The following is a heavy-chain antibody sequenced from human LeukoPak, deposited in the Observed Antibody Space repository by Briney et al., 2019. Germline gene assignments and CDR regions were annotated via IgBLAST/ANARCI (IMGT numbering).Heavy chain of an antibody. D-gene: IGHD3-3*01. V-gene: IGHV4-34*01. CDR1: GGSFSGYY. J-gene: IGHJ4*02. CDR3: ASLASDFWSGYYDY. Sequence: PSETLSLTCAVYGGSFSGYYWSWIRQPPGKGLEWIGEINHSGSTNYNPSLKSRVTISVDTSKNQFSLKLSSVTAADTAVYYCASLASDFWSGYYDYWGQGTLVTVSS. CDR2: INHSGST.